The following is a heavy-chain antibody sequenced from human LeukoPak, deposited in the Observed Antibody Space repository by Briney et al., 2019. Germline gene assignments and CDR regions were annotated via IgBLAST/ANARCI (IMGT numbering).Heavy chain of an antibody. V-gene: IGHV3-23*01. D-gene: IGHD3-22*01. J-gene: IGHJ5*02. CDR3: AKQRDSSAYYPSFDP. Sequence: GGSLRLSCAGSGSTLSSYAMSWVRQAPGKGLEWVSVLSGSGSGGSTYYADSVKGRFTVSRDSSKNTLYLQMKSLRAEDTATYYCAKQRDSSAYYPSFDPWGQGTLVTVSS. CDR1: GSTLSSYA. CDR2: LSGSGSGGST.